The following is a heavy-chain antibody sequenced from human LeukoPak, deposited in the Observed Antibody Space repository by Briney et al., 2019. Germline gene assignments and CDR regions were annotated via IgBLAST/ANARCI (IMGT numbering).Heavy chain of an antibody. J-gene: IGHJ6*02. Sequence: SETLSLTCAVSGGSISSSNWWSWVRQPPGKGLEWIGEIYHSGSTNYNPSLKSRVTISVDKSKNQFSLKLSSVTAADTAVYYCAKDSRRIAAAGNDYYYYGMDVWGQGTTVTVSS. CDR3: AKDSRRIAAAGNDYYYYGMDV. CDR1: GGSISSSNW. V-gene: IGHV4-4*02. CDR2: IYHSGST. D-gene: IGHD6-13*01.